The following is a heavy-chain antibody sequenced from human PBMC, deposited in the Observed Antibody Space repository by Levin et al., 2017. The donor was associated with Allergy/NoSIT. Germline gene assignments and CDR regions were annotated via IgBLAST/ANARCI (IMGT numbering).Heavy chain of an antibody. Sequence: SGPTLVKPTQTLTLTCSFSGFSLSTSGVGVGWIRQPPGRALEWLALIYWDDAKRYSPSLKSRLTITKYTSKNQVVLAMTNMDPVDTATYYCAQWLLAFHIWGQGTMVTVSS. J-gene: IGHJ3*02. CDR3: AQWLLAFHI. V-gene: IGHV2-5*02. CDR1: GFSLSTSGVG. D-gene: IGHD3-22*01. CDR2: IYWDDAK.